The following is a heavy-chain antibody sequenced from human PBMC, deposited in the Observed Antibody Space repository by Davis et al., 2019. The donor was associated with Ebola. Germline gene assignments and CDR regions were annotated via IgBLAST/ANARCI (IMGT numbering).Heavy chain of an antibody. CDR1: GVSISRHY. CDR3: ARDAGHGGDSDY. CDR2: INSRGTI. J-gene: IGHJ4*02. V-gene: IGHV4-4*08. Sequence: PSETLSLTCTVSGVSISRHYWSWIRQPPGKGLEWIGNINSRGTINYNPSLKSRVTISRDTSKNLFSLKLSSVTAADSATYYCARDAGHGGDSDYWGQGTLVTVSS. D-gene: IGHD4-23*01.